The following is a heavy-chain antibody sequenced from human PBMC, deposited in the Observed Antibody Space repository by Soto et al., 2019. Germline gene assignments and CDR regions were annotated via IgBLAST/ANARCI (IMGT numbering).Heavy chain of an antibody. V-gene: IGHV3-64*01. CDR1: GFTFSSYA. CDR3: ARVPAPDFWSGFVAYYYYMDV. Sequence: GGSLRLSCAASGFTFSSYAMHWVRQAPGKGLEYVSAISSNGGSTYYANSVKGRFTISRDNSKNTLYLQMGSLRAEDMAVYYCARVPAPDFWSGFVAYYYYMDVWGKGTTVTVSS. CDR2: ISSNGGST. J-gene: IGHJ6*03. D-gene: IGHD3-3*01.